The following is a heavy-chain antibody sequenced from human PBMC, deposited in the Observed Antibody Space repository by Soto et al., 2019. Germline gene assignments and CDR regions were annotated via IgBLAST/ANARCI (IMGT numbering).Heavy chain of an antibody. CDR3: ARAPYWSYYYDSSGYLGFDY. CDR2: MNPNSGNT. Sequence: GASVKVSCKASGYTFTSYDINWVRQATGQGLEWMGWMNPNSGNTGYAQKFQGRVTMTRNTSISTAYMELSSLRSEDTAVYYCARAPYWSYYYDSSGYLGFDYWGQGTLVTVSS. V-gene: IGHV1-8*01. CDR1: GYTFTSYD. J-gene: IGHJ4*02. D-gene: IGHD3-22*01.